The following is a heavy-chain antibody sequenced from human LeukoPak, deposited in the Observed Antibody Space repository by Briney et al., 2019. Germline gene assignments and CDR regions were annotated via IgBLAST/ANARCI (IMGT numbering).Heavy chain of an antibody. CDR1: GGPISSSSHY. D-gene: IGHD5-12*01. V-gene: IGHV4-61*05. CDR3: ARRYSTGPFDS. J-gene: IGHJ4*02. CDR2: VYASGTT. Sequence: SETLSLTCTVSGGPISSSSHYWGWIRQPAGKGLEWIGHVYASGTTNYNPSLKSRVTMSVDTFKSQFSLKLRSMTAADTAVYYCARRYSTGPFDSWGQGTLVTVSS.